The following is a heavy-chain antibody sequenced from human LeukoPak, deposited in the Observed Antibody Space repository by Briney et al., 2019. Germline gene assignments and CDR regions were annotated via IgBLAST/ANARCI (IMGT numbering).Heavy chain of an antibody. CDR1: GYTFTSYD. J-gene: IGHJ3*02. D-gene: IGHD1-26*01. CDR3: ARDLGVGAKWDAFDI. Sequence: ASVKVSCKASGYTFTSYDINWVRQAPGQGLEWMGWINPNSGGTNYAQKFQGRVTMTRDTSISTAYMELSRLRSDDTAVYYCARDLGVGAKWDAFDIWGQGTMVTVSS. V-gene: IGHV1-2*02. CDR2: INPNSGGT.